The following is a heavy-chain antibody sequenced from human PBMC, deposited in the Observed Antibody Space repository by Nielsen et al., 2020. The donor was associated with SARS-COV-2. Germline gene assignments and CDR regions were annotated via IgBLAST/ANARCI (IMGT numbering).Heavy chain of an antibody. Sequence: PGKGLEWIGEINHSGSTYYNPSLKSRVTISVDTSKNQFSLKLSSVTAADTAVYYCAGVLRFLEWLPLNDAFDIWGQGTMVTVSS. J-gene: IGHJ3*02. CDR3: AGVLRFLEWLPLNDAFDI. CDR2: INHSGST. V-gene: IGHV4-34*01. D-gene: IGHD3-3*01.